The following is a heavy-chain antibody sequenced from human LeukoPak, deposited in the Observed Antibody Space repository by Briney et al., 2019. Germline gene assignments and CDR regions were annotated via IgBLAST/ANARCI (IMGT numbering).Heavy chain of an antibody. V-gene: IGHV3-48*01. CDR2: IHGRTSPI. Sequence: PGGSLRLSCAASGFTFSTHSFNWVRQAPGKGLQWVSYIHGRTSPIYYADSVRGRFTISRDNAKNSVSLHTNSLRVEDTAVYYCARDASNGQQDHWGQGTLVTVSS. CDR3: ARDASNGQQDH. D-gene: IGHD6-13*01. CDR1: GFTFSTHS. J-gene: IGHJ4*02.